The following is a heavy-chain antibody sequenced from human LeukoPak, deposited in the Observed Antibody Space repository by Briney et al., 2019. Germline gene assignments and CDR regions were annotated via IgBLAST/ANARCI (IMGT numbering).Heavy chain of an antibody. CDR1: GFSFGNYA. CDR3: TRDGGSFCDFDY. Sequence: PGGSLRLSCVASGFSFGNYAIHWVRQAPGKGLEYVSVINTDGRITYYADSVRGRFTISRDNSKNTVYLQMGSLRGEDMAVYYCTRDGGSFCDFDYWGQGALVTVSS. J-gene: IGHJ4*02. D-gene: IGHD1-26*01. V-gene: IGHV3-64*02. CDR2: INTDGRIT.